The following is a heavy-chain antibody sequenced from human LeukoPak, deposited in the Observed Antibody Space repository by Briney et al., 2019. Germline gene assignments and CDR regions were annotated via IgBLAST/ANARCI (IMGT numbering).Heavy chain of an antibody. D-gene: IGHD2-2*01. J-gene: IGHJ4*02. V-gene: IGHV4-39*01. CDR2: IYYSGRT. CDR1: GGSISTSNYY. Sequence: SETLSLTCTLSGGSISTSNYYSGWIRQSPGKGLEWNGSIYYSGRTYFNPSLKSRVTMSVDTSKNQFSLKLTSVTPADSSGYWCARAYCASTICYLYFDCWGQGTLVTVSS. CDR3: ARAYCASTICYLYFDC.